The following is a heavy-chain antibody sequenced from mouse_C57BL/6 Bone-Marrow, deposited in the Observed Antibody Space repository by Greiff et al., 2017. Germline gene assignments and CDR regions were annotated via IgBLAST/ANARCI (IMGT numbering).Heavy chain of an antibody. CDR1: GFNIKDDY. D-gene: IGHD1-1*01. Sequence: VQLQQSGAELVRPGASVKLSCTASGFNIKDDYMHWVKQRPEQGLEWIGWIDPENGDTEYASKFQGKATITADTSSNTAYLQLSSLTSEDTAVYYCTVYDYGSDYWGQGTTLTVSS. J-gene: IGHJ2*01. CDR2: IDPENGDT. V-gene: IGHV14-4*01. CDR3: TVYDYGSDY.